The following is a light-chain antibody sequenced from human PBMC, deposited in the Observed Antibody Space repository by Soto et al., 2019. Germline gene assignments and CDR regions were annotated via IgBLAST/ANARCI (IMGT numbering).Light chain of an antibody. CDR1: SGHSTYA. J-gene: IGLJ2*01. V-gene: IGLV4-69*01. CDR2: LNSDGSH. CDR3: QTWDTGIVV. Sequence: QLVLPQSPSASASLGASVKLTCSLSSGHSTYAIAWHQQQSEKGPRYLMKLNSDGSHSKGDGIPDRFSGSSSGAERYLTISSLQSEDEADYYCQTWDTGIVVFGGGTKLTVL.